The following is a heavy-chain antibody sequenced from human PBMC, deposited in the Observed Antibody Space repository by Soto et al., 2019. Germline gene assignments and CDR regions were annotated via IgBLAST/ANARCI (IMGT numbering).Heavy chain of an antibody. CDR2: ISGSGGST. D-gene: IGHD6-19*01. J-gene: IGHJ4*02. CDR1: GFTFSSYA. CDR3: AKGLIRQWLPYY. V-gene: IGHV3-23*01. Sequence: ALRLSCAASGFTFSSYAMSWVRQAPGKGLEWVSAISGSGGSTYYADSVKGRFTISRDNSKNTLYLQMNSLRAEDTAVYYCAKGLIRQWLPYYWGQGTLVTVSS.